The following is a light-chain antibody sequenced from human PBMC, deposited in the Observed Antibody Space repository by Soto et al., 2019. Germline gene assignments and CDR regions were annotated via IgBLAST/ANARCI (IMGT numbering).Light chain of an antibody. CDR3: QQLSGYPWT. J-gene: IGKJ1*01. Sequence: IQLTQSPSSLSASVGDRVTITCRASQGIDNYLAWYQQKPGKAPKLLIYAASTLQSGVPSRFSGRGSGTDFTLTISSLQPEDFATYSCQQLSGYPWTFGQGNKVEIK. V-gene: IGKV1-9*01. CDR2: AAS. CDR1: QGIDNY.